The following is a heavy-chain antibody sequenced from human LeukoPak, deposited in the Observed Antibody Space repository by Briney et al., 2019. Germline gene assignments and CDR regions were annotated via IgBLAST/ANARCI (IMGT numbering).Heavy chain of an antibody. D-gene: IGHD5-12*01. CDR3: AKAYGGYESHYYYYGMDV. Sequence: GGSLRLSCAASGFTFSYYGMHWVRQAPGKGLEWVVVISYDGSNEYYADSVKGRFTISRDNSKNTPYLQMNSLRAEDTAVYYCAKAYGGYESHYYYYGMDVWGQGTTVTVSS. CDR1: GFTFSYYG. V-gene: IGHV3-30*18. J-gene: IGHJ6*02. CDR2: ISYDGSNE.